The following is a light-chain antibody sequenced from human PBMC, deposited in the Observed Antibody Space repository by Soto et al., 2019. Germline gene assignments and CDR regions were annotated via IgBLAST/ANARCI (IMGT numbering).Light chain of an antibody. J-gene: IGKJ3*01. CDR2: GAS. Sequence: ENVLTQSPGTLSLSPGARATLSCRASQSVSNRYLAWYQQKPGQGPRLLIYGASSRATGIPDRFSGSGSGTDFTLTISRLEPEDFAVYYCQEYGSSLFGPGTKVEIK. CDR3: QEYGSSL. V-gene: IGKV3-20*01. CDR1: QSVSNRY.